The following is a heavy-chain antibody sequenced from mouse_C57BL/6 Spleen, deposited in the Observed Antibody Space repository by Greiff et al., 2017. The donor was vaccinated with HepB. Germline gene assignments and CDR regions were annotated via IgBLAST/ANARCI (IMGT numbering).Heavy chain of an antibody. D-gene: IGHD4-1*01. J-gene: IGHJ2*01. CDR1: GIDFSRYW. CDR2: INPDSSTI. Sequence: ATGGIDFSRYWMSWVRRAPGKGLEWIGEINPDSSTINYAPSLKDKFIISRDNAKNTLYLQMSKVRSEDTALYYCAREGTGTYFDYWGQGTTLTVSS. V-gene: IGHV4-1*01. CDR3: AREGTGTYFDY.